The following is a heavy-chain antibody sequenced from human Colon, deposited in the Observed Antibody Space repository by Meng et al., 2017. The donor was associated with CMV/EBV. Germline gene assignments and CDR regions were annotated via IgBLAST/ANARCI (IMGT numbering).Heavy chain of an antibody. Sequence: GESLKISCAASDFTFRNYAMTWVRRAPGRGLEAVSSISDSGDRTYYEDSVRGRFTISRDNSKDTLYLQMNSLRAEDTAIYHCARIFGHAAGHYYHALDVWGQGTTVTVSS. V-gene: IGHV3-23*01. D-gene: IGHD3-3*01. CDR1: DFTFRNYA. CDR3: ARIFGHAAGHYYHALDV. J-gene: IGHJ6*02. CDR2: ISDSGDRT.